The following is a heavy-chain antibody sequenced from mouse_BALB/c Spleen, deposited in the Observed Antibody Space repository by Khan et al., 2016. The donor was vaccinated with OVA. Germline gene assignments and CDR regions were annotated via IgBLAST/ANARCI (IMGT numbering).Heavy chain of an antibody. D-gene: IGHD2-1*01. J-gene: IGHJ3*01. CDR3: ARSNDNYWFAY. V-gene: IGHV9-3-1*01. Sequence: QIQLVQSGPELKKPGETVKISCKASGYTFTNYGMNWVKQAPGKGLKWMGWINTYTGEPTYADDFKGRFAFSLETSASTAYLQLNNLKNEDTATYFCARSNDNYWFAYWGQGTLVTVSA. CDR1: GYTFTNYG. CDR2: INTYTGEP.